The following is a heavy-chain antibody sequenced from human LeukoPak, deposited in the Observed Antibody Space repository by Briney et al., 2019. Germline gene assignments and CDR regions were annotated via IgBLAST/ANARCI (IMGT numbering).Heavy chain of an antibody. Sequence: ASVKVSCKASGGTFSSYAISWVRQAPGQGLEWMGGIIPIFGTANYAQKFQGRVTITTDESTSTAYMELSSLRSEDTAVYHCARDRRANYYDSSGYYFDWGQGALVTVSS. V-gene: IGHV1-69*05. CDR2: IIPIFGTA. D-gene: IGHD3-22*01. CDR1: GGTFSSYA. J-gene: IGHJ4*02. CDR3: ARDRRANYYDSSGYYFD.